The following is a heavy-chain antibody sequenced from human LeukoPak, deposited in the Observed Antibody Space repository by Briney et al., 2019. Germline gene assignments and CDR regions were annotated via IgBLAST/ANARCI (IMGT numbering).Heavy chain of an antibody. CDR1: GYSISSGYY. CDR3: ARTRGSGGSPYYFDY. V-gene: IGHV4-38-2*02. Sequence: SETLSLTCTVSGYSISSGYYWGWIRQPPGKGLEWIGSTYHSGSTYYNPSLKSRVTISVDTSKNQFSLKLSSVTAADTAVYYCARTRGSGGSPYYFDYWGQGTLVTVSS. D-gene: IGHD2-15*01. J-gene: IGHJ4*02. CDR2: TYHSGST.